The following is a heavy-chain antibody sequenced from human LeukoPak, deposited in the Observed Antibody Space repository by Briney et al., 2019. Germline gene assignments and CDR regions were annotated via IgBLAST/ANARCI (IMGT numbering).Heavy chain of an antibody. CDR2: ISYDGSNK. CDR3: ARGPPNWGPDF. CDR1: RFMFSNYG. Sequence: GGSLRLSCAASRFMFSNYGMHWVRQVPGKGLEWVAVISYDGSNKYYADSVKGRFTISRDNSKNTLYLQMNSLRAEDTAVYYCARGPPNWGPDFWGQGTLITVSS. D-gene: IGHD7-27*01. V-gene: IGHV3-30*03. J-gene: IGHJ4*02.